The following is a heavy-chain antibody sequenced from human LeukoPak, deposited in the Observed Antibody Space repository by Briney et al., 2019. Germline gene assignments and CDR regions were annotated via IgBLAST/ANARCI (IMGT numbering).Heavy chain of an antibody. D-gene: IGHD3-22*01. CDR3: AKVVRTARFDP. CDR2: IKQDGSEK. J-gene: IGHJ5*02. Sequence: GGSLTLSCGASGFTFTTYWMSWLRQAPGRGREWVANIKQDGSEKDYVDPVRGRFTIYRDNPTNSLYLQVTNWSGEDTSIYCCAKVVRTARFDPWGQGTLVSASS. CDR1: GFTFTTYW. V-gene: IGHV3-7*01.